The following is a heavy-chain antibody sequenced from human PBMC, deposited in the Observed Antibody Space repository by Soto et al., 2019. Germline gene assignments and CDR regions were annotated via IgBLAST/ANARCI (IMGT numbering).Heavy chain of an antibody. CDR2: IRSKAYGGTT. D-gene: IGHD1-26*01. Sequence: GGSLRLSCTASGFTFGDYAMSWVRQAPGKGLEWVGFIRSKAYGGTTEYAASVKGRFTISRDDSKSIAYLQMNSLKTEDTAVYYCTRDLPFYLNKGSYYYYGMDVWGQGTTVTVSS. J-gene: IGHJ6*02. CDR3: TRDLPFYLNKGSYYYYGMDV. V-gene: IGHV3-49*04. CDR1: GFTFGDYA.